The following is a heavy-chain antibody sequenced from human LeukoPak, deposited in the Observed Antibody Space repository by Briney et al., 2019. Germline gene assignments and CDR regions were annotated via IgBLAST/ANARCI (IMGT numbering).Heavy chain of an antibody. D-gene: IGHD4-17*01. CDR3: ATRGDDYGDGFDAFDI. J-gene: IGHJ3*02. CDR2: IYSSGRT. V-gene: IGHV4-59*01. CDR1: SCTISSNN. Sequence: SEKLSFTGTGSSCTISSNNWRWIRQRPGKGLEWRSYIYSSGRTNYNPSLKRLVIISVDTSKKQFSLKLSSVTAADTAVYYCATRGDDYGDGFDAFDIWGQGTMVTVSS.